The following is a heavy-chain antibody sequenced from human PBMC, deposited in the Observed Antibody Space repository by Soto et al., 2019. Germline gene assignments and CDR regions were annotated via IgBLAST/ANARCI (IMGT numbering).Heavy chain of an antibody. CDR3: TKARLWGGDGYNSYYYNAMDV. CDR1: GFTFSSYS. J-gene: IGHJ6*02. CDR2: ISSSSSTI. V-gene: IGHV3-48*01. D-gene: IGHD3-16*01. Sequence: GGSLRLSCAASGFTFSSYSMNWVRQAPGKGLEWVSYISSSSSTIYYADSVKGRFTISRDNAKNSLYLQMNSLRPEDTALYYCTKARLWGGDGYNSYYYNAMDVWGQGTTVTVSS.